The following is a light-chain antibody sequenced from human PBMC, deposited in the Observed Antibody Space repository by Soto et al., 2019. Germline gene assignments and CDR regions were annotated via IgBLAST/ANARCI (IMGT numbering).Light chain of an antibody. CDR1: QSVSSY. V-gene: IGKV3-11*01. CDR3: QQRSNWPPWT. Sequence: DIVLTHSLATLSLSPGERATLSCRASQSVSSYLAWYQQKPGQAPRLLIYDASNRATGIPARFSGSGSGTDFTLTISSLEPEDFAVYYCQQRSNWPPWTFGQGTKV. CDR2: DAS. J-gene: IGKJ1*01.